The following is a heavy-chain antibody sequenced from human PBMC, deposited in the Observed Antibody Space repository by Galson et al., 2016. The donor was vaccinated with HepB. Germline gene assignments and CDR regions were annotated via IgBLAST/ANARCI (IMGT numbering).Heavy chain of an antibody. CDR2: IYHSGIA. D-gene: IGHD3/OR15-3a*01. J-gene: IGHJ4*02. V-gene: IGHV4-4*02. CDR1: GGSINTFTW. Sequence: TLSLTCTVSGGSINTFTWWSWVRQPPGKRLQWIGEIYHSGIANYNPSLKSRVTMSVDKSKNQFSLNLTSVTSADTAVYYCTSGIPFFDWTPLAHWGRGTLVTVSS. CDR3: TSGIPFFDWTPLAH.